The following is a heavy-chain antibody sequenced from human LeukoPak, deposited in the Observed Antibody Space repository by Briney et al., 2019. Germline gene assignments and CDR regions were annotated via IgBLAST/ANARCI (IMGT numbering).Heavy chain of an antibody. CDR1: GFPFSSYA. J-gene: IGHJ3*02. CDR2: IRGSGGGT. CDR3: TRDPNGDYVGAFDM. D-gene: IGHD4-17*01. Sequence: PEGSLRLSCAASGFPFSSYAMTWVRQAPGKGLEWVSSIRGSGGGTDYADSVKGRFTISRDNSRDTLFLQMNSLRAEDTALYYCTRDPNGDYVGAFDMWGPGTMVTVSS. V-gene: IGHV3-23*01.